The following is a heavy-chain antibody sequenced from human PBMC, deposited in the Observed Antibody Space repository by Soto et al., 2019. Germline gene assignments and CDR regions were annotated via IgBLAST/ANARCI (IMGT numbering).Heavy chain of an antibody. CDR2: IYPGDSDT. Sequence: PGESLKISCKGSGYSFTTYWIAWVRQMPGKGLEWGGIIYPGDSDTRYSPSFEGHVTISVDKSISTAFLQWNSLKASDNDIYYCARHSTSAPKDYWGQGTLVTVSS. CDR1: GYSFTTYW. CDR3: ARHSTSAPKDY. J-gene: IGHJ4*01. V-gene: IGHV5-51*01. D-gene: IGHD3-10*01.